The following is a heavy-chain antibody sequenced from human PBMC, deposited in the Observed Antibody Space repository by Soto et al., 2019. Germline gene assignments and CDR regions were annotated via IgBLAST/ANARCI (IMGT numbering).Heavy chain of an antibody. CDR1: GYTFTSYY. J-gene: IGHJ5*02. CDR2: INPSGGST. V-gene: IGHV1-46*01. D-gene: IGHD2-2*01. CDR3: AREPYIVVVPAAPRWFAP. Sequence: ASVKVSCKASGYTFTSYYMHWVRQAPGQGLEWMGIINPSGGSTSYAQKFQGRVTMTRGTSTSTVYMELSSLRSEDTAVYYCAREPYIVVVPAAPRWFAPWGQGTLVTVSS.